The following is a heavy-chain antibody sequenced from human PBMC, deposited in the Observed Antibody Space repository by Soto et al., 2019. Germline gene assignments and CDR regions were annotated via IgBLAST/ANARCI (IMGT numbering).Heavy chain of an antibody. V-gene: IGHV4-59*11. CDR1: GGSISSHY. CDR3: ARDGREASGMGV. CDR2: IYYRGST. Sequence: LTCTVSGGSISSHYWSWVRQAPGKGLEWIGHIYYRGSTTYNPSLRSRSTISVDTSNNQFSLKLNSVTTADTAVYYCARDGREASGMGVWGQGTKVTVSS. J-gene: IGHJ6*02. D-gene: IGHD1-26*01.